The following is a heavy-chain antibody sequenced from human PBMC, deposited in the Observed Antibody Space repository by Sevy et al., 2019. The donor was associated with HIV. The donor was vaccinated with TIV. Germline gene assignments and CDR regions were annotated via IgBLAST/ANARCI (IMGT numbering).Heavy chain of an antibody. D-gene: IGHD3-3*01. CDR3: ARVGYDFWKAYGMDV. V-gene: IGHV4-30-4*01. CDR1: GGSISSGDDY. J-gene: IGHJ6*02. Sequence: SETLSLTCTVSGGSISSGDDYWSWIRQPPGKGLEWIGYIYYSGSTYYNPSLKSRVTISVDTSKNQFSLKLSSVTAADTAVYYCARVGYDFWKAYGMDVWGQGTTVTVSS. CDR2: IYYSGST.